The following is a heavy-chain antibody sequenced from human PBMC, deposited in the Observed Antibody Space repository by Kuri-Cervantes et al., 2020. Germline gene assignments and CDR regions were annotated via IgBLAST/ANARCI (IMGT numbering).Heavy chain of an antibody. V-gene: IGHV3-43D*03. D-gene: IGHD3-10*01. Sequence: GESLKISCAASGFTFDDYAMHWVRQAPGKGLEWVSLISWDGGSTYYADSVKGRFAISRDNSKNSLYLQMNGLRVEDTALYYCRGSGNYDYWGQGTLVTVSS. CDR1: GFTFDDYA. J-gene: IGHJ4*02. CDR2: ISWDGGST. CDR3: RGSGNYDY.